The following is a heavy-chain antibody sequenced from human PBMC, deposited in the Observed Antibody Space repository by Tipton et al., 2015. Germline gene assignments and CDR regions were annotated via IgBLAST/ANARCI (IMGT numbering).Heavy chain of an antibody. D-gene: IGHD3-22*01. V-gene: IGHV3-33*01. CDR2: IWYDGSNK. J-gene: IGHJ4*02. CDR3: ASGDYEDSSGYEYFDY. Sequence: RSLRLSCAASGFTFSSYGMHWVRQAPGKGLEWVAVIWYDGSNKYYADSMKGRFTISRDNSKNTLYLQMNSLRAEDTAVYYCASGDYEDSSGYEYFDYWGQGTLVTVSS. CDR1: GFTFSSYG.